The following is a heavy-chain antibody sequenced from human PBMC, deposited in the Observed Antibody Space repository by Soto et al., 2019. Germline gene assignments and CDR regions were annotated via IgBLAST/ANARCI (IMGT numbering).Heavy chain of an antibody. J-gene: IGHJ3*02. Sequence: GASVKVSCKAAGYTFSAYTMNWVRQAPGQSLEWMGWINVGSGNTRYSQNFQGRVSITRDTSASTVYMELTGLKSEDTAMYYCARDTETLGPRANDALDIWGQGTTVTVSS. CDR1: GYTFSAYT. CDR3: ARDTETLGPRANDALDI. D-gene: IGHD3-3*02. V-gene: IGHV1-3*01. CDR2: INVGSGNT.